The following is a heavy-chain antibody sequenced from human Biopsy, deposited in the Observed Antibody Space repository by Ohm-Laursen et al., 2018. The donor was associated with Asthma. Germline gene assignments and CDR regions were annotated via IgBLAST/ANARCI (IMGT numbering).Heavy chain of an antibody. CDR1: GYTFISYA. Sequence: SSVKVSCKASGYTFISYAIHWVRQAPGQGLEWMGRIIPNSGDTKYAQKFQGRVTMTRDTSISTAYMELNTLTSDDTAVYYRARDSTSSRCCCSGMDVWGPGTTVTVSS. CDR3: ARDSTSSRCCCSGMDV. D-gene: IGHD2-2*01. V-gene: IGHV1-2*06. CDR2: IIPNSGDT. J-gene: IGHJ6*02.